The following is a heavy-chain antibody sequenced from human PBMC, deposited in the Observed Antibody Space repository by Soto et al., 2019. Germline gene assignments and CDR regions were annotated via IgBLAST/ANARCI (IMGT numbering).Heavy chain of an antibody. CDR3: GSVRPSGYVPS. V-gene: IGHV4-59*01. Sequence: PSETLSLTCTVSGGSLSSYYWTWIRQSPGKGLEWIGYVYFSGNTNYNPSLKSRVTISIDTSKNQFSLGLASVTAADTAFYYCGSVRPSGYVPSWGQGTLVTVSS. J-gene: IGHJ5*02. CDR2: VYFSGNT. CDR1: GGSLSSYY. D-gene: IGHD6-25*01.